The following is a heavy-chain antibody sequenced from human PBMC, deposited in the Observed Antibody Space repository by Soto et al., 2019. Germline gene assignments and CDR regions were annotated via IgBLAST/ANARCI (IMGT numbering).Heavy chain of an antibody. Sequence: QVQLVQSGAEVKKPGASVKVSCKASGYTFTSYYMHWVRQAPGQGLEWMGIINPSGGSTSYAQKFRGRVTLTRDTSTSTVYMELSSLRSEDTAVYYCARTVFGVVWYYGMDVWGQGTTVTVSS. CDR1: GYTFTSYY. CDR3: ARTVFGVVWYYGMDV. V-gene: IGHV1-46*01. CDR2: INPSGGST. J-gene: IGHJ6*02. D-gene: IGHD3-3*01.